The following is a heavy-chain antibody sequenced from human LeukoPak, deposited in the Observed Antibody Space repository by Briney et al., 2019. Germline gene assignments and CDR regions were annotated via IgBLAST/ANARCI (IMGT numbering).Heavy chain of an antibody. D-gene: IGHD6-19*01. Sequence: GRSLRLSCAASGFTFDDYAMHWVRQAPGKGLEWVSGISWNSGSIGHADSVKGRFTISRDNAKNSLYLQINSLRAEDMALYYCAKAQGGSGWYGPNWYFDLWGRGTLVTVSS. J-gene: IGHJ2*01. CDR3: AKAQGGSGWYGPNWYFDL. CDR1: GFTFDDYA. V-gene: IGHV3-9*03. CDR2: ISWNSGSI.